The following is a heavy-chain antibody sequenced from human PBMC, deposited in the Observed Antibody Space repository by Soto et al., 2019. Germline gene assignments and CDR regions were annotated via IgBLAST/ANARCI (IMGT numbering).Heavy chain of an antibody. J-gene: IGHJ4*02. CDR1: GFTFSSYA. Sequence: PGGSLRLSCAASGFTFSSYAMSWVRQAPGKGLEWVSAISGSGGSTYYADSVRGRFTISRDNSKNTLYLQMSSLRAEDSAVYYCARGSTDPYPGSRIFYFWGRGTLVTVSS. CDR3: ARGSTDPYPGSRIFYF. CDR2: ISGSGGST. V-gene: IGHV3-23*01. D-gene: IGHD3-10*01.